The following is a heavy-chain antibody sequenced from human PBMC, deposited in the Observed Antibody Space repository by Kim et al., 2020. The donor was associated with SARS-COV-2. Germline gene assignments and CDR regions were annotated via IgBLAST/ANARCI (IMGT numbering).Heavy chain of an antibody. D-gene: IGHD3-3*01. V-gene: IGHV1-18*01. CDR3: ARFYDFWSDQHPPFDY. J-gene: IGHJ4*02. Sequence: KLQGRVTMTTDTSTSTAYMELRSLRSDDTAVYYCARFYDFWSDQHPPFDYWGQGTLVTVSS.